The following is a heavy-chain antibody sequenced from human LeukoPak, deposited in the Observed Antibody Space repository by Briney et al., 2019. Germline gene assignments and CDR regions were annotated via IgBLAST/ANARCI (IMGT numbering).Heavy chain of an antibody. CDR1: GFTFGNYA. CDR3: ARSPRLLLPDY. J-gene: IGHJ4*02. V-gene: IGHV3-23*01. D-gene: IGHD3-22*01. CDR2: ISGTGSST. Sequence: GGSLRLSCEASGFTFGNYAMNWVRQAPGKGLEWVSTISGTGSSTYYADSAKGRFTISRDNSKDTLFLQLNSLTAADTAMYFCARSPRLLLPDYWGQGTLVTVSS.